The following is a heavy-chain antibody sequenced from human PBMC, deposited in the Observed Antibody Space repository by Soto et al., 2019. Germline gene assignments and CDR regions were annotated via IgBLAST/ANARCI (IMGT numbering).Heavy chain of an antibody. J-gene: IGHJ4*02. Sequence: KSGGSLRLSCAASGFTFSSYSMNWVRQAPGKGLEWVSSISSSSSYIYYADSVKGRFTISRDNAKNSLYLQMNSLRAEDTAVYYCARGPSLKDPFDYWGQGTLVTVSS. CDR2: ISSSSSYI. D-gene: IGHD2-8*01. V-gene: IGHV3-21*01. CDR3: ARGPSLKDPFDY. CDR1: GFTFSSYS.